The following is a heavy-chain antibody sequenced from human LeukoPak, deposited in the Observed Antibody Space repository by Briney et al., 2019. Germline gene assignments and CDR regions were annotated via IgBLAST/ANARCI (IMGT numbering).Heavy chain of an antibody. Sequence: GGSLRLSCAASGFTFSSYSMNWVRQAPGKGLEWVSYISSSSTIYYADSVKGRFTISRDNAKNSLCLQMNSLRAEDTAVYYCADGSYYFDYWGQGALVTVSS. V-gene: IGHV3-48*01. J-gene: IGHJ4*02. CDR3: ADGSYYFDY. CDR1: GFTFSSYS. CDR2: ISSSSTI.